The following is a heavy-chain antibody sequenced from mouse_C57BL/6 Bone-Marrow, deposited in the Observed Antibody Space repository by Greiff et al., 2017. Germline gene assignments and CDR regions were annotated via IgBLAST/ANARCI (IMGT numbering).Heavy chain of an antibody. J-gene: IGHJ1*03. D-gene: IGHD2-10*02. V-gene: IGHV1-52*01. CDR1: GYTFTSYW. Sequence: VKLQQPGAELVRPGSSVKLSCKASGYTFTSYWMHWVKQRPIQGLEWIGNIDPSDSETPYNQKFKDKATLTVDKSSSTAYMQLSSLTSEESSVYYWAIFGGYGYWYFDVWGTGTTVTVSS. CDR2: IDPSDSET. CDR3: AIFGGYGYWYFDV.